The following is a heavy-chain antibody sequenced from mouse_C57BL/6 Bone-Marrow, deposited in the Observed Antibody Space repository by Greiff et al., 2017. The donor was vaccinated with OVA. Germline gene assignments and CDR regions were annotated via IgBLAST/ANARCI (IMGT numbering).Heavy chain of an antibody. CDR3: TRRGGEKLSVDY. CDR1: GYTFTSYW. CDR2: IYPGNSDT. Sequence: EVQLVEPGTVLARPGASVKMSCKTSGYTFTSYWMHWVKQRPGQGLEWIGAIYPGNSDTSYNQKFKGKAKLTAGTSASTAYMELSSRTNEDSAVYYGTRRGGEKLSVDYWGQGTMLTVSS. D-gene: IGHD1-1*02. V-gene: IGHV1-5*01. J-gene: IGHJ2*01.